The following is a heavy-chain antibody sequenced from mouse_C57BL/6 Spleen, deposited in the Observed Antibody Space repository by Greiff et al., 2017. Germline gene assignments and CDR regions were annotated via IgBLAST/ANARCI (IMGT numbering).Heavy chain of an antibody. CDR2: ISYDGSN. CDR3: ARVPPLTYYYFDY. D-gene: IGHD1-1*01. Sequence: EVKLMESGPGLVKPSQSLSLTCSVTGYSITSGYYWNWIRQFPGNKLEWMGYISYDGSNNYNPSLKNRISITRDTSKNQFFLKLNSVTTEDTATYYCARVPPLTYYYFDYWGQGTTLTVSS. J-gene: IGHJ2*01. CDR1: GYSITSGYY. V-gene: IGHV3-6*01.